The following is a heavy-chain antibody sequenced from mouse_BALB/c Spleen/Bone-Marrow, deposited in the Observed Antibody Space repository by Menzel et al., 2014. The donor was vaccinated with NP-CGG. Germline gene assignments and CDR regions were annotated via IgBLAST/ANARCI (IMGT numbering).Heavy chain of an antibody. Sequence: EVKLMESGAELVKPGASVKLSCTASGFNIKDTYMHWVKQRPEQGLEWIGRIDPANGNTKYDPKFQGKATITADTSSNTAYLQHSSLTSEDTAVYYCAIYRLGSYFDYWGQGTTLTVSS. CDR1: GFNIKDTY. V-gene: IGHV14-3*02. D-gene: IGHD1-3*01. J-gene: IGHJ2*01. CDR3: AIYRLGSYFDY. CDR2: IDPANGNT.